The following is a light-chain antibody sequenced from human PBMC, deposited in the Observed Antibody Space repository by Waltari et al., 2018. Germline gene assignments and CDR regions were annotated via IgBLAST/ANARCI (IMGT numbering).Light chain of an antibody. CDR3: SSYAGSKNLI. CDR1: SSDIGCYNY. CDR2: EVT. J-gene: IGLJ2*01. V-gene: IGLV2-8*01. Sequence: QSALTQPPSASGSPGQSVTISCTGTSSDIGCYNYVSWYQQHPGKAPKLVIYEVTKRPSGVPDRFSGSKSGNTASLTVSGLQAEDEADYYCSSYAGSKNLIFGGGTELTVL.